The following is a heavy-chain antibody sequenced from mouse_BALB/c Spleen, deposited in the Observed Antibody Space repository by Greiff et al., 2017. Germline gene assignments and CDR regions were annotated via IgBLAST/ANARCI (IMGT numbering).Heavy chain of an antibody. Sequence: EVQLQQSGAELVKPGASVKLSCTASGFNIKDTYMPWVKQRPEQGLEWIGRIDPANGNTKYDPKFQGKATITADTSSNTAYLQLSSLTSEDTAVYYCARSGTYGNYPWYFDVWGAGTTVTVSS. CDR3: ARSGTYGNYPWYFDV. CDR2: IDPANGNT. CDR1: GFNIKDTY. V-gene: IGHV14-3*02. D-gene: IGHD2-10*02. J-gene: IGHJ1*01.